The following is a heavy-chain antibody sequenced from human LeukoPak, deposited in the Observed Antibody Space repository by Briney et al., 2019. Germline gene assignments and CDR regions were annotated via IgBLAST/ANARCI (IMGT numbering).Heavy chain of an antibody. Sequence: GGSLRLSCAASGFTFGSYEMNWVRQAPGKGLEGVSYISSSGSTIYYADSVKGRFTISRDNAKNSLYLQMNSLRAEDTAVYYCARDRVRIQLWPTFDYWGQGTLVTVSS. J-gene: IGHJ4*02. CDR3: ARDRVRIQLWPTFDY. CDR2: ISSSGSTI. D-gene: IGHD5-18*01. CDR1: GFTFGSYE. V-gene: IGHV3-48*03.